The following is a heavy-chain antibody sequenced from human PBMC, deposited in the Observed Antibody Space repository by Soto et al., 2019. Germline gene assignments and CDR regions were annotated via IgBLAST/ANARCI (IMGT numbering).Heavy chain of an antibody. Sequence: QVQLQQWGAGLLKPSETLSLTCAVYGGSFSGYYWSWIRQPPGKGREWIGEINHSGRTNYNPSLMSRVALSVDTSENQFSLKLSSVTAADPAVYYCARRQFMVRGVIITYYFDYWGQGTLVTVSS. J-gene: IGHJ4*02. V-gene: IGHV4-34*01. D-gene: IGHD3-10*01. CDR3: ARRQFMVRGVIITYYFDY. CDR1: GGSFSGYY. CDR2: INHSGRT.